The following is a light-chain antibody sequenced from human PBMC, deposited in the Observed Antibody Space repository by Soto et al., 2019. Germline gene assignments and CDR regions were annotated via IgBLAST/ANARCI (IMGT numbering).Light chain of an antibody. J-gene: IGKJ1*01. CDR3: QQYNNFWT. CDR1: QSVSSN. Sequence: EIVMTQSPATLSVSPGETATLSCWASQSVSSNLAWYQQKPGQAPRLLIYGASTRATDIPARFSGSGSGTEFTLTISSLQYENFAVYYCQQYNNFWTFGQGTKVEI. CDR2: GAS. V-gene: IGKV3-15*01.